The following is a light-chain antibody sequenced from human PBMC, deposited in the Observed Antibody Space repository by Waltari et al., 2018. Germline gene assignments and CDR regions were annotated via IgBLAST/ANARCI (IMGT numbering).Light chain of an antibody. V-gene: IGLV4-69*01. CDR2: LNTDGSH. Sequence: QIVLTQSPTASASLGASVKLTCTLRSGHSSYAIAWHQQQPAKGPRYVMSLNTDGSHTKADVFPERFSGSGSGAERYLTRSSLQSDDEADYYCQTWGPGIMAFGGGTKLTVL. J-gene: IGLJ3*02. CDR1: SGHSSYA. CDR3: QTWGPGIMA.